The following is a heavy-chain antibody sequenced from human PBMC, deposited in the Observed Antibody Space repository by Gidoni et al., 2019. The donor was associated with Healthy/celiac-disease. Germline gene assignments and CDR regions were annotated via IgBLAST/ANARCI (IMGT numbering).Heavy chain of an antibody. CDR1: GFTFSSYW. V-gene: IGHV3-74*01. CDR2: INSDGSST. J-gene: IGHJ4*02. D-gene: IGHD3-10*01. Sequence: EVQLVESGGGLVQPGGSLRLSCAASGFTFSSYWMHWVRQAPGKGLVWVSRINSDGSSTSYADSVKGRFTISRDNAKNTLYLQMNSLRAEDTAVYYCARVWPPGAGDVGFDYWGQGTLVTVSS. CDR3: ARVWPPGAGDVGFDY.